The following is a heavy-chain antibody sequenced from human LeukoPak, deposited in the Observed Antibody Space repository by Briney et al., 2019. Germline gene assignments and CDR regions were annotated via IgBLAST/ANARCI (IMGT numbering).Heavy chain of an antibody. CDR1: GGSISTSSYY. V-gene: IGHV4-39*01. Sequence: SETLSLTCTVSGGSISTSSYYWGWIRQPPGKGLEWIGNIYYSGSTYYNPSLKSRVTISVDTSKNQFSLKLDSVTAADTAVYYCGALYYSYSSMDVWGKGTTVTISS. CDR2: IYYSGST. CDR3: GALYYSYSSMDV. J-gene: IGHJ6*03.